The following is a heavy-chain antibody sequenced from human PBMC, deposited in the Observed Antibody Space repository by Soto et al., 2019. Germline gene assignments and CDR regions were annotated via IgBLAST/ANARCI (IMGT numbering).Heavy chain of an antibody. V-gene: IGHV3-30*18. CDR2: ISYDGINK. D-gene: IGHD1-26*01. CDR3: AKAEMEGATPGYYFDY. Sequence: QVQLVESGGGVVQPGRSLRLSCAASGFTFSSYGMHWVRQAPGKGLEWVAVISYDGINKYYADSVKGRFTISRDNSKNTLYLQMNSLRAEDTAVYYCAKAEMEGATPGYYFDYWGQGTLVTVSS. J-gene: IGHJ4*02. CDR1: GFTFSSYG.